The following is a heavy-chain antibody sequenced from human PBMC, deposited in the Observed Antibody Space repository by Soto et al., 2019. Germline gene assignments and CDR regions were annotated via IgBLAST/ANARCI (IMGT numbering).Heavy chain of an antibody. CDR3: ARHLYDYVWGSYRH. D-gene: IGHD3-16*02. CDR2: IIPVFGTP. V-gene: IGHV1-69*01. CDR1: GYIFKNYA. Sequence: QVQLVQSGAEVKETGSSVKVSCTSSGYIFKNYAVTWLRQAPGQGLEWMGEIIPVFGTPDYSQKFRGRVTITADESTSTVYMELRSLTSEDTAVYYCARHLYDYVWGSYRHWGQGTLVTVSS. J-gene: IGHJ4*02.